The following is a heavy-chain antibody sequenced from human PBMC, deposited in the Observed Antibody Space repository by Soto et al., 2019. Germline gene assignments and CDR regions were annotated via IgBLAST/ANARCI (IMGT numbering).Heavy chain of an antibody. CDR3: ASYYGSGRSYFDY. Sequence: PSETLSLTCAVYGGSFSGYYWSWIRQPPGKGLEWIGEINHSGSTNYNPSLKSRVTISVDTSKNQFSLKLSSVTAADTAVYYCASYYGSGRSYFDYWGQGTLVTVYS. D-gene: IGHD3-10*01. V-gene: IGHV4-34*01. J-gene: IGHJ4*02. CDR1: GGSFSGYY. CDR2: INHSGST.